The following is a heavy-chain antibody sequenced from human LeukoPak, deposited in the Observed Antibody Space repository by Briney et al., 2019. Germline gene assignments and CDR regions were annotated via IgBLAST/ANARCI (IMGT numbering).Heavy chain of an antibody. CDR3: ARVLELWFGDDY. D-gene: IGHD3-10*01. CDR1: GYTFTGYY. J-gene: IGHJ4*02. CDR2: INPNSGGT. V-gene: IGHV1-2*02. Sequence: GASVKVSCKASGYTFTGYYMHWVRQAPGQELEWMGWINPNSGGTNYAQKFQGRVTMTRDTSISTAYMELSRLRSDDTAVYYCARVLELWFGDDYWGQGTLVTVSS.